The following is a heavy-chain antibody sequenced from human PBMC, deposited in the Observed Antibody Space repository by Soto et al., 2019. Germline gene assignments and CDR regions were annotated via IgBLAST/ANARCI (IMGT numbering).Heavy chain of an antibody. Sequence: LSLTCTVSGGSISSYYWSWIRQPPGKGLEWIGYIYYSGRTNYNPSLKSRVTLSVDTSENQFSLKLSSVTAADTAVYYCARVQYGTYESLGYFDYWGQGTLVTVSS. CDR1: GGSISSYY. D-gene: IGHD3-10*01. V-gene: IGHV4-59*01. CDR2: IYYSGRT. J-gene: IGHJ4*02. CDR3: ARVQYGTYESLGYFDY.